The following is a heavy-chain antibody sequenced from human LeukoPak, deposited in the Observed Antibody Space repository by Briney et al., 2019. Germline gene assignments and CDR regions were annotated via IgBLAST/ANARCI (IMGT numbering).Heavy chain of an antibody. J-gene: IGHJ3*02. D-gene: IGHD2-2*01. Sequence: SETLFLTCTVSGGSISSYYWSWIRQPPGKGLEWIGYIYYSGSTNYNPSLKSRVTISVDTSKNQFSLKLSSVTAADTAVYYCARGKRQHIVVVPAARVDAFDIWGQGTMVTVSS. CDR1: GGSISSYY. CDR3: ARGKRQHIVVVPAARVDAFDI. CDR2: IYYSGST. V-gene: IGHV4-59*01.